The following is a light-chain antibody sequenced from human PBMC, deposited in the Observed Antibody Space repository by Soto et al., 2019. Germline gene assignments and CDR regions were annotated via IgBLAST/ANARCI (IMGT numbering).Light chain of an antibody. CDR2: DAS. CDR1: QTVGNNY. Sequence: EIVLTQSPGTLSLSPGDGATLSCRASQTVGNNYLAWYQQRPGQAPRLLIHDASSRATGIPDRFSGSGSGTEFTLTIGRLDPEDFAVYYCQQYGKLPRTFGQGTKVEI. V-gene: IGKV3-20*01. CDR3: QQYGKLPRT. J-gene: IGKJ1*01.